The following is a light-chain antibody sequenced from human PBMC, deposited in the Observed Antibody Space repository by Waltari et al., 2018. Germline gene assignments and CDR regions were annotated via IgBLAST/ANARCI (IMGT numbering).Light chain of an antibody. CDR3: QQTYSAPT. CDR2: AAS. Sequence: DIQMTQSPSSLSASIGDRVTISCRASQSPSSYLNWYQHKPGKAPNLLIYAASALQSGGPSRFRGSGSGTDFTLTITSLQPEDFATYYCQQTYSAPTFGQGTKVEIK. J-gene: IGKJ1*01. V-gene: IGKV1-39*01. CDR1: QSPSSY.